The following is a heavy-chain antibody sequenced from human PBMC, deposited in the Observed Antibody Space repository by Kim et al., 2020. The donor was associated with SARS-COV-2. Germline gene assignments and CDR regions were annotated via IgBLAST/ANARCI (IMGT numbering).Heavy chain of an antibody. CDR2: ISSSSSYI. V-gene: IGHV3-21*01. D-gene: IGHD3-10*01. CDR3: ARAYYYGSGSYYNPLHYYYYYGMDV. J-gene: IGHJ6*02. Sequence: GGSLRLSCAASGFTFSSYSMNWVRQAPGKGLEWVSSISSSSSYIYYADSVKGRFTISRDNAKNSLYLQMNSLRAEDTAVYYCARAYYYGSGSYYNPLHYYYYYGMDVWGQGTTVTVSS. CDR1: GFTFSSYS.